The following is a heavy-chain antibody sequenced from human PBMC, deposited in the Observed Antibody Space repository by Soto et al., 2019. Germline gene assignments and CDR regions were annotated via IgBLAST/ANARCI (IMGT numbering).Heavy chain of an antibody. J-gene: IGHJ4*02. V-gene: IGHV1-2*02. D-gene: IGHD6-13*01. CDR1: GDIFTDYY. CDR2: INAQSGVT. Sequence: QVQLVQYGAEVKKPGASVKVSCKASGDIFTDYYLHWVRQAPGQGLEWMGWINAQSGVTNYPQKFQGRVTMTRDTSISTAYMVWSSLRSDDTAVYYCASGGSSNWPDFWGQGTLVTVSS. CDR3: ASGGSSNWPDF.